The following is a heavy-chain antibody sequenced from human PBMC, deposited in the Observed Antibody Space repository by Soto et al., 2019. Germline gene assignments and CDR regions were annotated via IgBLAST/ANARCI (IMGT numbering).Heavy chain of an antibody. CDR2: IYWDDDK. D-gene: IGHD3-3*01. CDR1: GFSLTTSGVG. J-gene: IGHJ4*02. CDR3: AHRILRTVFGLVTTTAIYFDF. V-gene: IGHV2-5*02. Sequence: QITLNESGPTVVKPAETLTLTCTFSGFSLTTSGVGVGWIRQSPGKAPEWLALIYWDDDKRYSASLKSRLTITKNISKSQVVLTMASVDPADTATYYCAHRILRTVFGLVTTTAIYFDFWGQGTPVVVSS.